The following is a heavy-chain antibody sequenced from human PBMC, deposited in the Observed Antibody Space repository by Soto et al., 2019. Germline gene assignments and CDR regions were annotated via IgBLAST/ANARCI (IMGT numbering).Heavy chain of an antibody. V-gene: IGHV1-69*05. D-gene: IGHD1-26*01. CDR2: IIPIFGTA. Sequence: QVQLVQSGAEVKKPGSSVKVSCKASGGTFSSYAISWVRQAPGQGLEWMGGIIPIFGTANYAQKFQGRVTITXDXFKSTAYMELSSLRSEDTAVYYCASTREPGIGWFDPWGQGPLVTVSS. J-gene: IGHJ5*02. CDR1: GGTFSSYA. CDR3: ASTREPGIGWFDP.